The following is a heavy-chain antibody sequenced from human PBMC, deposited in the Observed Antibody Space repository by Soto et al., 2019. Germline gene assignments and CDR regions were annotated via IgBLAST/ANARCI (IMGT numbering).Heavy chain of an antibody. V-gene: IGHV3-23*01. CDR2: ISGSGGST. CDR3: AKLRTAMVTRESGFDY. D-gene: IGHD5-18*01. CDR1: GFTFSSYA. J-gene: IGHJ4*02. Sequence: GGSLRLSCAASGFTFSSYARSWVRQAPGKGLEWVSAISGSGGSTYYADSVKGGFTISRDNSKNTLYLQMNSLRAEDTAVYYCAKLRTAMVTRESGFDYWGQGTLVTVSS.